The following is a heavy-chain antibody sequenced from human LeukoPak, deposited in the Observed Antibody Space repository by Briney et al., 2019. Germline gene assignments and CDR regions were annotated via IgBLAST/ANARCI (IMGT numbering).Heavy chain of an antibody. CDR1: GFTFSSYA. Sequence: GGSLRLSCAASGFTFSSYATSWVRQAPGKGLEWVSGISGSGDNTYYADSVKGRFTISRDNSKNTLYLQMNSLRAEDTAVYYCARGAPYTSSSDYFDYWGQGTLVTVSS. V-gene: IGHV3-23*01. CDR2: ISGSGDNT. CDR3: ARGAPYTSSSDYFDY. J-gene: IGHJ4*02. D-gene: IGHD6-6*01.